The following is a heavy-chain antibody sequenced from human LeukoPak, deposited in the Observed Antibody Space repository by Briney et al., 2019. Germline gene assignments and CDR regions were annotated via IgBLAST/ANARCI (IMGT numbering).Heavy chain of an antibody. CDR2: IYYSGST. Sequence: SETLSLTCTVSGGSISSYYWSWIRQPPGKGLEWIGYIYYSGSTNYNPSLKSRVTISVDTSKNQFSLKLSSVTAADTAVYYCARYDFWSGVDYWGQGTLVTVSS. CDR1: GGSISSYY. V-gene: IGHV4-59*01. J-gene: IGHJ4*02. CDR3: ARYDFWSGVDY. D-gene: IGHD3-3*01.